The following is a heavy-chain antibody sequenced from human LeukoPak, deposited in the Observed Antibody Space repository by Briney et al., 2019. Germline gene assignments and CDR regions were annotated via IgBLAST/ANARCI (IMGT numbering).Heavy chain of an antibody. CDR2: ISSSSSYI. D-gene: IGHD1-26*01. Sequence: GGSLRLSCAASGFTFSSYSMNWVRQAPGKGLEWVSSISSSSSYIYYADSVKGRFTISRDNAKNSLYLQMNSLRAEDTAVYCCARDSSGSLDNWFDPWGQGTLVTVSS. CDR1: GFTFSSYS. CDR3: ARDSSGSLDNWFDP. V-gene: IGHV3-21*01. J-gene: IGHJ5*02.